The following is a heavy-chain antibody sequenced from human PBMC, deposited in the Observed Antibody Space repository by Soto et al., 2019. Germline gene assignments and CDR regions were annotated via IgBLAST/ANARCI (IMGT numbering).Heavy chain of an antibody. J-gene: IGHJ4*02. D-gene: IGHD5-18*01. V-gene: IGHV1-3*01. CDR3: ARGLNGYLHYFDY. CDR2: INAGNGKR. CDR1: GYTFTSYA. Sequence: QVQLVQSGAEVKKPGASVKVSCKASGYTFTSYAMHWVRQAPGQRLEWMGWINAGNGKRKYSQKFQGRVTITRDTSASTAYMELSSLRSEDTAVYYCARGLNGYLHYFDYWGQGTLVTVSS.